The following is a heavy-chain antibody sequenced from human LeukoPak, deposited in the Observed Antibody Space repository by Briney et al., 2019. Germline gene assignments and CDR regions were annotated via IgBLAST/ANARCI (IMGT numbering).Heavy chain of an antibody. D-gene: IGHD3-10*01. J-gene: IGHJ4*02. CDR2: IKTDGSIT. CDR1: EFTFSSFW. V-gene: IGHV3-74*03. Sequence: GGSLRLSCAASEFTFSSFWMHWVRQAPGKGLVWVSRIKTDGSITTYADSVKGRFTISRDNAKNSLYLQMNSLRAEDTALYYCAKAPYGSGSYWFDYWGQGTLVTVSS. CDR3: AKAPYGSGSYWFDY.